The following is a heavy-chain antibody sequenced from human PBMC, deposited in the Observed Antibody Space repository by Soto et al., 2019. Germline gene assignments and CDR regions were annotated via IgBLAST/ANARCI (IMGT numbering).Heavy chain of an antibody. CDR2: IIPIFGTA. CDR3: ARVSTVTKDFDY. V-gene: IGHV1-69*13. CDR1: GGTFSSYA. Sequence: SVKVSCKXSGGTFSSYAISWVRQAPGQGLEWMGGIIPIFGTANYAQKFQGRVTITADESTSTAYMELSSLRSEDTAVYYCARVSTVTKDFDYWGQGTLVTVSS. D-gene: IGHD4-17*01. J-gene: IGHJ4*02.